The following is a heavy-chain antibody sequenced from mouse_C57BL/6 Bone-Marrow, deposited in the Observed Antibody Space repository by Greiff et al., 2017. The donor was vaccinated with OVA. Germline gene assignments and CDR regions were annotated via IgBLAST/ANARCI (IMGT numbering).Heavy chain of an antibody. J-gene: IGHJ1*03. V-gene: IGHV14-2*01. CDR1: GFNIKDYY. Sequence: VQLKESGAELVKPGASVKLSCTASGFNIKDYYMHWVKQRTEQGLEWIGRIDPEDGETKYATKFKGKATLTADTSSNTAYLQLSSLTSEDTAFYYCARGYAYEWYFDVWGTGTTVTVSS. CDR3: ARGYAYEWYFDV. CDR2: IDPEDGET. D-gene: IGHD2-2*01.